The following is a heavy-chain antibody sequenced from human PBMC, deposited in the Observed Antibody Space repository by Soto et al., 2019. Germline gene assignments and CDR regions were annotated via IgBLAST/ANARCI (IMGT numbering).Heavy chain of an antibody. CDR3: AKGGGSAYCGGDGYDAFDI. Sequence: GGSLRLSCAASGFTFSSYAMSWVRQAPGKGLEWVSAISGSGGSTYYADSVKGRFTISRDNSKNTLYLQMNSLRAEDTAVYYCAKGGGSAYCGGDGYDAFDIWGQGTMVTVSS. J-gene: IGHJ3*02. CDR2: ISGSGGST. D-gene: IGHD2-21*02. V-gene: IGHV3-23*01. CDR1: GFTFSSYA.